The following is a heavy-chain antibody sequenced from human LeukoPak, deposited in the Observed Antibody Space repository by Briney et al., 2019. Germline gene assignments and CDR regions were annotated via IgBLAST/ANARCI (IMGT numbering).Heavy chain of an antibody. CDR1: GGSISSSSYY. V-gene: IGHV4-39*01. CDR2: IYYSGST. CDR3: ARRLRLGELSFNDY. Sequence: SETLSLTCTVSGGSISSSSYYWGWIRQPPGKGLEWIGSIYYSGSTYYNPSLKSRVTISVDTSKNQFSPKLSSVTAADTAVYYCARRLRLGELSFNDYWGQGTLVTVSS. J-gene: IGHJ4*02. D-gene: IGHD3-16*02.